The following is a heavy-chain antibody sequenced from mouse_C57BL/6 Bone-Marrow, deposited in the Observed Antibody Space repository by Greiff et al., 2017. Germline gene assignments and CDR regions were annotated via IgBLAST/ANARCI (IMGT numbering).Heavy chain of an antibody. J-gene: IGHJ3*01. D-gene: IGHD3-2*02. Sequence: VKLMESGAELVRPGASVTLSCKASGYTFTDYEMHWVKQTPVHGLEWIGAIDPETGGTAYNQKFKGKAILTADKSSSTAYMELRSLTSEDSAVYFCARETAQARAWFAYWGQGTLVTVSA. CDR2: IDPETGGT. V-gene: IGHV1-15*01. CDR3: ARETAQARAWFAY. CDR1: GYTFTDYE.